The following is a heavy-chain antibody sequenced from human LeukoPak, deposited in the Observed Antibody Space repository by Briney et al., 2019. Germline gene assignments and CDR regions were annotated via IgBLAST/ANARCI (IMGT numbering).Heavy chain of an antibody. CDR3: ARASGIAAAGAPDY. J-gene: IGHJ4*02. V-gene: IGHV3-11*05. Sequence: GGSLRLSCAASGFTFSDHYMSWIRQAPGKGLEWVSYISSSSSYTNCADSVKGRFTISRDNAKNSLFLQMNSLRAEDTAVYYCARASGIAAAGAPDYWGQGTLVTVSS. D-gene: IGHD6-13*01. CDR1: GFTFSDHY. CDR2: ISSSSSYT.